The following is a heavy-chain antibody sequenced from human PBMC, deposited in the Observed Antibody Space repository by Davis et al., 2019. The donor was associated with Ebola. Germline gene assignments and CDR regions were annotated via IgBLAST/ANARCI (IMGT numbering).Heavy chain of an antibody. CDR2: IYYSGST. Sequence: PSETLSLTCTVSGGSISSYYWSWIRQPPGKGQEWIGYIYYSGSTNYNPSLNSRVTISVDTSKNQFSLKLSSVTAADTAVYYCARDSQYYDFWSGYSDYYYYMDVWGKGTTVTVSS. V-gene: IGHV4-59*01. CDR1: GGSISSYY. J-gene: IGHJ6*03. D-gene: IGHD3-3*01. CDR3: ARDSQYYDFWSGYSDYYYYMDV.